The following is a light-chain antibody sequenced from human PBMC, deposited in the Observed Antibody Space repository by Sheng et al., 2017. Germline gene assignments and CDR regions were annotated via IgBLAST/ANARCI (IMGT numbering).Light chain of an antibody. Sequence: EIVLTQSPATLSLSPGERAALSCRASQSISGYLAWYQQKPGQAPRLLIYDTINRATGIPARFIASGYGTVFTLTISSLEPEDSAVYYCQHRYNWPLSFGGGTRVEIK. V-gene: IGKV3-11*01. CDR1: QSISGY. J-gene: IGKJ4*01. CDR2: DTI. CDR3: QHRYNWPLS.